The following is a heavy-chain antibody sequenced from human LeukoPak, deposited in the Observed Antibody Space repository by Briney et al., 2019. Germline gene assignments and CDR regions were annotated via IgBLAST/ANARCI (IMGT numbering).Heavy chain of an antibody. CDR2: ISSSSSYI. Sequence: GGSLRLSCAASGFTFSSYSMNWVRQAPGKGLEWVSSISSSSSYIYYADSVKGRFTISRDNAKNSLYLQMNSLRAEDTAVYYCASGYFDWLGYFDYWGQGTLVTVSS. CDR1: GFTFSSYS. J-gene: IGHJ4*02. D-gene: IGHD3-9*01. CDR3: ASGYFDWLGYFDY. V-gene: IGHV3-21*01.